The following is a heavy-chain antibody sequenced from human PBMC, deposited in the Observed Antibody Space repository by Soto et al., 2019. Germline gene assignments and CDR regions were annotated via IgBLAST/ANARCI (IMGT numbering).Heavy chain of an antibody. CDR3: AREGQAPYYYYGMDV. V-gene: IGHV1-18*01. CDR2: ISGYNGNT. J-gene: IGHJ6*02. Sequence: QVQVVQSGDEVKKPGASVKVSCKASGYTFTNYGFSWVGQAPGQGLEWMGWISGYNGNTKYAEKFQGRVTMTTDTSTSTGHMELRSLRSDDTAVYYCAREGQAPYYYYGMDVWGQGTAVTVSS. CDR1: GYTFTNYG.